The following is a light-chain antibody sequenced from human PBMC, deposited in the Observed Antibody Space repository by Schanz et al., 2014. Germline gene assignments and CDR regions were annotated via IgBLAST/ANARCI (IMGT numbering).Light chain of an antibody. CDR2: DVS. V-gene: IGLV2-14*03. Sequence: QSALTQPASVSGSPGQSITISCTGTSSDLGGYNYVSWYQHHPGKAPKVMIYDVSHRPSGVSNRFSGSKSGNTASLTISGLPAEDEADYYCSSYTSSSTVVFGGGTKLTVL. CDR3: SSYTSSSTVV. J-gene: IGLJ2*01. CDR1: SSDLGGYNY.